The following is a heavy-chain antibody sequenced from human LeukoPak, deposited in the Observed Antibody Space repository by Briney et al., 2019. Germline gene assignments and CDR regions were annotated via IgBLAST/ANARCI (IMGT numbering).Heavy chain of an antibody. Sequence: GESLQISCQGSGYSFTSYWIGWVRPLPGKGLEWMGIIYPGDSDTRYSPSFQGQVTISADKSISTAYLQWSSLKASDTAMYYCARHAVPYYYDSSDYYYYYGMDVWGQGTTVTVSS. CDR2: IYPGDSDT. J-gene: IGHJ6*02. CDR3: ARHAVPYYYDSSDYYYYYGMDV. V-gene: IGHV5-51*01. D-gene: IGHD3-22*01. CDR1: GYSFTSYW.